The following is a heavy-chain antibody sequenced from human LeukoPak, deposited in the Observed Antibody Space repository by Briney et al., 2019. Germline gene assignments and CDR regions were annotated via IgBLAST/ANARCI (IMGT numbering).Heavy chain of an antibody. CDR2: INSDGSST. Sequence: QPGGSLRLSCAASGFTFSSYWMHWVRHAPGKGLVWVSRINSDGSSTIYADSVKGRFTISRDNAKNSLYLQMHSLRAEDTAVYYCARDSDYDFWSGYYGMPFGWFDPWGQGTLVTVSS. J-gene: IGHJ5*02. D-gene: IGHD3-3*01. CDR1: GFTFSSYW. CDR3: ARDSDYDFWSGYYGMPFGWFDP. V-gene: IGHV3-74*01.